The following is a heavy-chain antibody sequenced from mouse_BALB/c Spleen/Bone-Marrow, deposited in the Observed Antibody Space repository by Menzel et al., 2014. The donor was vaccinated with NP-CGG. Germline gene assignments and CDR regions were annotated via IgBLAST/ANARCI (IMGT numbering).Heavy chain of an antibody. V-gene: IGHV5-17*02. J-gene: IGHJ2*01. CDR1: GFTFGSFG. D-gene: IGHD4-1*01. CDR2: ISSGSSTI. CDR3: TRGGNWDDFDY. Sequence: VQLQQSGGGLVQPGGSRKLSCAASGFTFGSFGMHWVRQAPEKGLEWVAYISSGSSTIFYADTVKGRFTVSRDNPKNTLFLQMTSLRSEDTAMYYCTRGGNWDDFDYWGQGTTLTVSS.